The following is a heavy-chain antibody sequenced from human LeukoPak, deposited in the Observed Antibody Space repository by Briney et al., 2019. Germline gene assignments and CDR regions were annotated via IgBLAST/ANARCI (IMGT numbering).Heavy chain of an antibody. V-gene: IGHV4-39*01. CDR3: ATYNCGGDCYSGYFDS. CDR1: GGSMRRDTEY. D-gene: IGHD2-21*02. Sequence: PSETLSLTCSVSGGSMRRDTEYWGWTRQPPGRGLEWIGNIYYSGNTYYNPSLKSRVTISVDTSKKQFSLKLTSVTATDTAVYYCATYNCGGDCYSGYFDSWGQGTLVTVSS. CDR2: IYYSGNT. J-gene: IGHJ4*02.